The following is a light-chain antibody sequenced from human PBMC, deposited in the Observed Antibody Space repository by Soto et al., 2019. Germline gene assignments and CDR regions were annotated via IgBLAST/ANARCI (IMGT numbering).Light chain of an antibody. V-gene: IGKV3-11*01. CDR1: QSVSSY. Sequence: EIVLTQSPATLSLSPGDRATLSCRASQSVSSYLAWYQQKPGQAPRLLIYDASNRAAGIPARFSGSGSGTDFTLTISSPEPEDFAVYYCQQRSNWPPITFGQGTRLEIK. CDR3: QQRSNWPPIT. CDR2: DAS. J-gene: IGKJ5*01.